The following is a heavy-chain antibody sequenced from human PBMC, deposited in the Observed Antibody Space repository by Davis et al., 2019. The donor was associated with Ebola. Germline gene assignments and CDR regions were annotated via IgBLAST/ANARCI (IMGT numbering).Heavy chain of an antibody. V-gene: IGHV1-3*01. CDR2: INAGNGNT. CDR3: ARDRGGDYSFDY. Sequence: AASVKVSCKASGYTFTSYAMHWVRQAPGQRLEWMGWINAGNGNTKYSQKFQGRVTITRDTSASTAYMELSRLRSGDTAVYYCARDRGGDYSFDYWGQGTLVTVSS. D-gene: IGHD3-10*01. CDR1: GYTFTSYA. J-gene: IGHJ4*02.